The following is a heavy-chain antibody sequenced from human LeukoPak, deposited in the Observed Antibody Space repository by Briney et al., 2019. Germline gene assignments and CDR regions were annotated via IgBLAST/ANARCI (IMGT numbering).Heavy chain of an antibody. V-gene: IGHV4-39*07. CDR3: ARDLDTTVSPAV. D-gene: IGHD4-17*01. Sequence: SDTLSLTCTVSGASISSSSSYWGWIRQPPGKGLEWLGNIYSRGNTYYKPSLRSRVTISIDTSKNQFSLRLTSVTAADTAVYYCARDLDTTVSPAVWGKGTTVTVSS. CDR2: IYSRGNT. CDR1: GASISSSSSY. J-gene: IGHJ6*04.